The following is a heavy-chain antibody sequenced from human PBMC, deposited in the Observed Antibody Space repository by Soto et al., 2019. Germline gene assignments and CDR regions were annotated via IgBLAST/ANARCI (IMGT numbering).Heavy chain of an antibody. D-gene: IGHD3-10*01. CDR3: ARGRGGITMVRGPYFDY. CDR1: GFTFSSYG. J-gene: IGHJ4*02. V-gene: IGHV3-33*01. Sequence: QVQLVESGGGVVQPGRSLRLSCAASGFTFSSYGMHWVRQAPGKGLEWVAVIWYDGSNKYYADSVKGRFTISRDNSKNTLYLQMNSLRAEDTAVYYCARGRGGITMVRGPYFDYWGQGTLVTVSS. CDR2: IWYDGSNK.